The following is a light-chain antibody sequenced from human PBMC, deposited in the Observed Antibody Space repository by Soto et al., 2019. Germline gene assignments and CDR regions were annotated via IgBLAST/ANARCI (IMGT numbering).Light chain of an antibody. J-gene: IGKJ1*01. CDR2: AAS. CDR1: QDIRYD. Sequence: AIQLTQSPSSLSASVGDRVTIACRASQDIRYDLGWYQQKPGKAPKLLIYAASSLQSEVPSRFSGSGSGTDVTLTISSLQPEDFATYYCLQDYTYPWAFGQGTKVELK. CDR3: LQDYTYPWA. V-gene: IGKV1-6*01.